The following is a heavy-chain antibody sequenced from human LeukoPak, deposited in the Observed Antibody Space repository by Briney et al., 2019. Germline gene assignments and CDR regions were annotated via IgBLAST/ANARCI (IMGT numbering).Heavy chain of an antibody. Sequence: SETLSLTCTVSGGSISSSSYYWGWIRQPPGKGLEWIGSIYYSGSTYYNLSLKSRVTIFVDTSKNQFSLKLSSVTAADTAVYYCARSLSSWHPVDYWGQGTLVTVSS. CDR2: IYYSGST. J-gene: IGHJ4*02. CDR3: ARSLSSWHPVDY. CDR1: GGSISSSSYY. V-gene: IGHV4-39*01. D-gene: IGHD6-13*01.